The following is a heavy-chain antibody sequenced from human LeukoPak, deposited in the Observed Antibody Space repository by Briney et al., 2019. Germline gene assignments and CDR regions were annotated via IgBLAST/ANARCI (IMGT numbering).Heavy chain of an antibody. D-gene: IGHD3-22*01. CDR2: INHSGGT. V-gene: IGHV4-34*01. Sequence: SETLSLTCAVHGGSFSGYYWSWIRQPPGKGLEWIGEINHSGGTNYNPSLKSRVTISVDTSKNQFSLKLSSVTAADTAVYYCARGYDSSGYYFDYWGQGTLVTVSS. J-gene: IGHJ4*02. CDR1: GGSFSGYY. CDR3: ARGYDSSGYYFDY.